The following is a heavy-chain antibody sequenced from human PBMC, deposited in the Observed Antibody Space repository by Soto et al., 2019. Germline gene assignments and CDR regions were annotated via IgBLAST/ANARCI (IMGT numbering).Heavy chain of an antibody. CDR3: AKDNGLQLRGDAFDI. CDR2: LSGRGGST. CDR1: GFTFSSYA. V-gene: IGHV3-23*01. D-gene: IGHD5-12*01. Sequence: GSLRLSCVASGFTFSSYAMSWVRQAPGKGLEWVSILSGRGGSTDYADSVKGRFSISRDNSKNTLYLQMNSLTVEDTAVYYCAKDNGLQLRGDAFDIWGQGTMVTVSS. J-gene: IGHJ3*02.